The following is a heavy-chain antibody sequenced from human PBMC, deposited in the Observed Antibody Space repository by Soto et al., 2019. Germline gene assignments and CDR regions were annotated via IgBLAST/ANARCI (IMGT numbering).Heavy chain of an antibody. CDR2: IYKSWTT. CDR1: GDYISSGDYY. J-gene: IGHJ5*02. D-gene: IGHD6-6*01. Sequence: QVHLEESGPGLVKPSQTLSLTCTVSGDYISSGDYYWTWIRQSPGKGLEWMAYIYKSWTTYYNPSLRNRLFISIDMSTHRFSLQVTSVTAADTAFYYCARSLSASSGWFDPWGQGTLVTVSS. CDR3: ARSLSASSGWFDP. V-gene: IGHV4-30-4*01.